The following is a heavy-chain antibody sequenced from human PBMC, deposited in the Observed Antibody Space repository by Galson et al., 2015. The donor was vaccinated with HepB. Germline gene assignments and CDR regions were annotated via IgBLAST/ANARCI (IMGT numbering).Heavy chain of an antibody. V-gene: IGHV2-5*02. CDR3: ALASHYYYYMDV. CDR2: IYWDDDK. J-gene: IGHJ6*03. Sequence: PALVKPTQTLTLTCTFSGFSLSTSGVGVGWIRQPPGKALEWLALIYWDDDKRYSPSLKSRLTITKDTSKNQVVLTMTNMDPVDTATYYCALASHYYYYMDVWGKGTKVTVSS. CDR1: GFSLSTSGVG.